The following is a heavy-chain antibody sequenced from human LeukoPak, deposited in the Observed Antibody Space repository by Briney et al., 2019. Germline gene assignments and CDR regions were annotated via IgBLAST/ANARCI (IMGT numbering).Heavy chain of an antibody. Sequence: PGGSLRLSCAASGFTFSTYSMNWVRQAPGKGLEWVSYITSSRSTIFYADSVKGRFTISRDNAKNSLYLQMNSLRAEDTAVYYCARGGDYWGQGTLVTVSS. CDR2: ITSSRSTI. CDR1: GFTFSTYS. J-gene: IGHJ4*02. CDR3: ARGGDY. V-gene: IGHV3-48*01.